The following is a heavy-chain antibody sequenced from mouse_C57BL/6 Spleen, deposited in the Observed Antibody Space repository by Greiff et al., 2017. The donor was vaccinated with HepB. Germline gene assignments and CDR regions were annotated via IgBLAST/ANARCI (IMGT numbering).Heavy chain of an antibody. J-gene: IGHJ3*01. Sequence: EVKLVESVAELVRPGASVKLSCTASGFNIKNTYMHWVKQRPEQGLEWIGRIDPANGNTKYAPKFQGKATITADTSSNTAYLQLSSLTSEDTAIYYCARGDLVGVPPFAYWGQGTLVTVSA. CDR1: GFNIKNTY. CDR2: IDPANGNT. V-gene: IGHV14-3*01. D-gene: IGHD1-3*01. CDR3: ARGDLVGVPPFAY.